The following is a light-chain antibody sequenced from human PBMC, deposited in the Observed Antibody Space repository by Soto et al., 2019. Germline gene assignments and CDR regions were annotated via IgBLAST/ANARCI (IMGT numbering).Light chain of an antibody. V-gene: IGKV1-9*01. J-gene: IGKJ4*01. Sequence: DIQVTQSPSSLSASVGDRVTITCRASQDISSYLAWYQQKPGKAPTLLIYAAPTLQSGVPSRFSGSGFGTDFTLTISSLQAEDFASYYCQQLRSYPSTFGGGTKVDI. CDR2: AAP. CDR1: QDISSY. CDR3: QQLRSYPST.